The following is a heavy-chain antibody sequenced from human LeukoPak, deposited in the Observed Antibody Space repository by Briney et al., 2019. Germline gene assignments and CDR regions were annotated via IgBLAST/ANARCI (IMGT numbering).Heavy chain of an antibody. CDR1: GFPFSSHW. J-gene: IGHJ4*02. D-gene: IGHD6-19*01. CDR2: IKTDGSEE. V-gene: IGHV3-7*05. Sequence: GGSLRLSCAAPGFPFSSHWMSWVRQAPGKGLEWVAIIKTDGSEEDYVDAVKGRFTISRDNAKNCLYLQMNNLRAEDTAVYYCARDWNGSGWPTDYWGQGTLVTVSS. CDR3: ARDWNGSGWPTDY.